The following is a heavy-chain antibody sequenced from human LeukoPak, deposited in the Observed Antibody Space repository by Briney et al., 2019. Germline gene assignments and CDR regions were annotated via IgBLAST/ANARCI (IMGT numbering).Heavy chain of an antibody. CDR1: GLTFSDYY. CDR2: ISSSGSTI. Sequence: GGSLRLSCAAAGLTFSDYYMSWIRQAPGKWLEWVSYISSSGSTIYYADSVKGRFTISRDNAKNSLYLQMNSLRAEDTAVYYCARDASALRFLEWLLDYWGQGTLVTVSS. J-gene: IGHJ4*02. V-gene: IGHV3-11*01. CDR3: ARDASALRFLEWLLDY. D-gene: IGHD3-3*01.